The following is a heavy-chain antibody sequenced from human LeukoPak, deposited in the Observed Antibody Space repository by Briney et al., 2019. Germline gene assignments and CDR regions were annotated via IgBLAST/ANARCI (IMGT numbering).Heavy chain of an antibody. J-gene: IGHJ4*02. D-gene: IGHD5-18*01. Sequence: ASVKVSCKASGYTITNYGINWVRQAPGQGLEWMGWINPNSGGTNYAQKFQGRVTMTRDTSISTAYMELSRLRSDDTAVYYCAREKNRSLGYSYGLGYWGQGTLVTVSS. CDR1: GYTITNYG. CDR3: AREKNRSLGYSYGLGY. V-gene: IGHV1-2*02. CDR2: INPNSGGT.